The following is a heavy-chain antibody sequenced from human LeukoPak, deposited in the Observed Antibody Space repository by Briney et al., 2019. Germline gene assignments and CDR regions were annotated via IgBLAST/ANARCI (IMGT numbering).Heavy chain of an antibody. CDR2: IYYSGST. CDR3: ARTTSGAVIAIAY. Sequence: SETLSLTCTVSGGSISSSSYYWGWIRQPPGGGLEWIGSIYYSGSTYYNPSLKSRVTTYVDTSKNQFSLKMSSVTAADTAVFYCARTTSGAVIAIAYWGQGTLVTVSS. D-gene: IGHD3-16*02. CDR1: GGSISSSSYY. V-gene: IGHV4-39*01. J-gene: IGHJ4*02.